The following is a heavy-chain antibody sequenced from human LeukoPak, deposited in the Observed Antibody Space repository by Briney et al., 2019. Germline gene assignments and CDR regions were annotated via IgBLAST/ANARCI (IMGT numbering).Heavy chain of an antibody. CDR1: GGSISSYY. D-gene: IGHD3-22*01. CDR3: ARGSGYYYADDAFDI. Sequence: SETLSLTCTVSGGSISSYYWSWIRQPPGKGLEWIGYIYYSGSTNYNLSLKSRATISVHTSKNQFSLRLSSVTAADTAVYYCARGSGYYYADDAFDIWGQGTMVTVSS. CDR2: IYYSGST. V-gene: IGHV4-59*01. J-gene: IGHJ3*02.